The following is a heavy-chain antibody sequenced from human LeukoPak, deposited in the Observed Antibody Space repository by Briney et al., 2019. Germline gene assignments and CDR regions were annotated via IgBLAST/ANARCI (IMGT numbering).Heavy chain of an antibody. D-gene: IGHD1-26*01. CDR1: GGSISSGGYY. CDR3: ARAEPGGYFDY. Sequence: SETLSLTCTVSGGSISSGGYYWSWIRQHPGKGLEWIGYIYYSGSTHYNPSPKSRVTISVDTSKNQFSLKLSSVTAADTAVYYCARAEPGGYFDYWGQGTLVTVSS. J-gene: IGHJ4*02. V-gene: IGHV4-31*03. CDR2: IYYSGST.